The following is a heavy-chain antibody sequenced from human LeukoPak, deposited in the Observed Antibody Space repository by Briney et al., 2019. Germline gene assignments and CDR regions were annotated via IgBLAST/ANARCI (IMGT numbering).Heavy chain of an antibody. CDR3: SKGITLVRGFTDFDC. CDR1: GFTFSRFA. Sequence: GGSLRLSCAASGFTFSRFAMNWVRQAPGKGLEWVATIINNGDRTYYADSVRGRSTLSRDNSNNTLSLQMNSLRAEDTATYYCSKGITLVRGFTDFDCWGQGRLVSVSS. CDR2: IINNGDRT. J-gene: IGHJ4*01. V-gene: IGHV3-23*01. D-gene: IGHD3-10*01.